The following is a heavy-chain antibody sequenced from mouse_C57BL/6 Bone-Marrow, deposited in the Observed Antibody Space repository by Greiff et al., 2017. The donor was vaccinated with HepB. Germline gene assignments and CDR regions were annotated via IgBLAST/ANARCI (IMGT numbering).Heavy chain of an antibody. D-gene: IGHD2-3*01. Sequence: VQLQQSGAELARPGASVKLSCKASGYTFTSYGISWVKQRTGQGLEWIGEIYPRSGNTYYNEKFKGKATLTADKSSSTAYMELRSLTSEDSAVYFCARERRWLLSKVFDYWGQGTTLTVSS. J-gene: IGHJ2*01. CDR1: GYTFTSYG. V-gene: IGHV1-81*01. CDR3: ARERRWLLSKVFDY. CDR2: IYPRSGNT.